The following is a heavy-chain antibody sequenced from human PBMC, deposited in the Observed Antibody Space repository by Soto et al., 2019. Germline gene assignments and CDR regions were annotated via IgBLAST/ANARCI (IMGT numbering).Heavy chain of an antibody. Sequence: ASVKVSCKASGYTFTGYYMHWVRQAPGQGLEWMGWINPNSGGTNYAQKFQGRVTMTRDTSISTAYMELSRLRSDDTAVHYCAKWGVPAASAYYYYYYGMDVWGQGTTVTVSS. CDR2: INPNSGGT. D-gene: IGHD2-2*01. CDR3: AKWGVPAASAYYYYYYGMDV. CDR1: GYTFTGYY. V-gene: IGHV1-2*02. J-gene: IGHJ6*02.